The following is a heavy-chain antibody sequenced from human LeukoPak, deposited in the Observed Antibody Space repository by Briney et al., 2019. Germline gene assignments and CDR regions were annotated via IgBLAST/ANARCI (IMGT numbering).Heavy chain of an antibody. Sequence: SETLSLNCTVSGVSMTTHHWNWIRQTPGKGLEWIGYPFDSGRTKENPSLKSRVTLSADTSKNQLFLRLSSVTAADTAVYYCTTIKRGNIFGYFDFWGQGILVTVSS. J-gene: IGHJ4*02. CDR3: TTIKRGNIFGYFDF. V-gene: IGHV4-59*11. CDR1: GVSMTTHH. CDR2: PFDSGRT. D-gene: IGHD5-18*01.